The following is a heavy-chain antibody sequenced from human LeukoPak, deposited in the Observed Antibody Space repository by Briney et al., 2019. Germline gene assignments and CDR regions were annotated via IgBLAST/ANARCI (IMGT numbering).Heavy chain of an antibody. J-gene: IGHJ4*02. D-gene: IGHD1-14*01. CDR3: VSDRGPRWFFDY. CDR2: IVGSGATT. V-gene: IGHV3-23*01. CDR1: GFTFSSYA. Sequence: GGSLRLSCAASGFTFSSYAMSWVRQVPGKGLEWVSAIVGSGATTYYADSVKGRFTISRDNSQNTLYLQMNSLRVEDTALYYCVSDRGPRWFFDYWGQGALVTVSS.